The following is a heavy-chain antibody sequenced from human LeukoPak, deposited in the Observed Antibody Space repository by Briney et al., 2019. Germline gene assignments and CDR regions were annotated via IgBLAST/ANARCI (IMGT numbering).Heavy chain of an antibody. V-gene: IGHV3-23*01. CDR2: ITGSGSRT. CDR3: ARDRMGAIMYFDV. D-gene: IGHD3-10*01. J-gene: IGHJ2*01. CDR1: GFTFSTYG. Sequence: GGSLRLSCEVSGFTFSTYGMSWVRQAPGKGLEWVSAITGSGSRTYYADSVKGRFTISRDNSRDRLYLETNSLRAEDTAVYYCARDRMGAIMYFDVWGRGTLVTVSS.